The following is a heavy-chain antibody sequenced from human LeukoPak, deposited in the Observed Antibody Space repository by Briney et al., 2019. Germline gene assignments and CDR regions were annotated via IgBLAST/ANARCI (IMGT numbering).Heavy chain of an antibody. CDR3: ARRGSYFSWYFDL. CDR2: IYYSGSI. CDR1: GGSISSYY. J-gene: IGHJ2*01. D-gene: IGHD1-26*01. Sequence: SETLSLTCTVSGGSISSYYWSWIRQPPGKGLEWIGYIYYSGSIYYNPSLKSRVTMSVDTSKNQFSLKLSSVTAVDTAVYYCARRGSYFSWYFDLWGRGALVTVSS. V-gene: IGHV4-59*04.